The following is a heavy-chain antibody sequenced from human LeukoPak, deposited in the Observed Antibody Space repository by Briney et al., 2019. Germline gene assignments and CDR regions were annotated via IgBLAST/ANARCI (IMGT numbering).Heavy chain of an antibody. CDR2: IVVGSGNT. CDR1: GFTFTSSA. V-gene: IGHV1-58*02. J-gene: IGHJ4*02. CDR3: AKLPSCRYPACPFDY. D-gene: IGHD1-1*01. Sequence: ASVKVSCKASGFTFTSSAMQWVRQARGQRLEWIGWIVVGSGNTNYAQKFQERVTITRDMSTSTAYMELSSLRSEDTAVYYCAKLPSCRYPACPFDYWGQGTLVTVSS.